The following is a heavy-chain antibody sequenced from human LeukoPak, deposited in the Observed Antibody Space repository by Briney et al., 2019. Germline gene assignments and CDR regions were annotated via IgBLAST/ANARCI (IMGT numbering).Heavy chain of an antibody. J-gene: IGHJ4*02. CDR3: ARIRVAVAGCDEVDY. V-gene: IGHV2-70*01. Sequence: SGPTLVNPTQTLTLTCTFSGFSLSTRGMCVSWIRQPPGKALEWLALIDWDDDKYYSTSLKTRLTISKDTSKNQVVLTMTNMDPVDTATYYCARIRVAVAGCDEVDYWGQGTLVTVSS. D-gene: IGHD6-19*01. CDR2: IDWDDDK. CDR1: GFSLSTRGMC.